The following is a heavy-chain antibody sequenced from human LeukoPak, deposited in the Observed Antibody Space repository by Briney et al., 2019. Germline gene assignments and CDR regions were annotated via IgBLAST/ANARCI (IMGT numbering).Heavy chain of an antibody. CDR3: ARDNDKVVDH. Sequence: GASVKVSRKASGGTVSSYVISWVRQAPGQGLEWMGWITAYNGNRLYAQRFQGRITLTTDTSTSTSYMELRSLEYDDTAIYYCARDNDKVVDHWGQGTLVTVSS. V-gene: IGHV1-18*01. D-gene: IGHD1-1*01. CDR2: ITAYNGNR. CDR1: GGTVSSYV. J-gene: IGHJ4*01.